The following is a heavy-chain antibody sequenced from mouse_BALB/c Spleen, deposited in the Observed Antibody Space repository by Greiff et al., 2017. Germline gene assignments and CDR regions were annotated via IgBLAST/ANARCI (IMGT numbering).Heavy chain of an antibody. J-gene: IGHJ3*01. CDR1: GYPFTSYW. CDR2: IYPGNSDT. CDR3: TRAPHYYGSSAWFAY. D-gene: IGHD1-1*01. V-gene: IGHV1-5*01. Sequence: VQLPQSRTVLARPGASVTLSSKASGYPFTSYWLPWVKHRPGQGLEWIGAIYPGNSDTSYNQKFKGKAKLTAVTSTSTAYMERSSLTNEDSAVYYGTRAPHYYGSSAWFAYGGQGTLVTVSA.